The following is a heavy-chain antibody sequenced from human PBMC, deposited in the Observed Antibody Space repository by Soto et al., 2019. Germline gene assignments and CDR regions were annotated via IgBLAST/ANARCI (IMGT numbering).Heavy chain of an antibody. D-gene: IGHD3-22*01. J-gene: IGHJ5*02. CDR3: ARDFFDSSDYTTNWFDP. CDR1: GDSISNSRFY. Sequence: PLETLSLTCSVSGDSISNSRFYWAWIRQPPGEGLEWIGSIYHTGNAYYNPSLKSRVTISVDTSKNQFSLKLTSVTAADAALYYCARDFFDSSDYTTNWFDPWGQGTLVTV. CDR2: IYHTGNA. V-gene: IGHV4-39*01.